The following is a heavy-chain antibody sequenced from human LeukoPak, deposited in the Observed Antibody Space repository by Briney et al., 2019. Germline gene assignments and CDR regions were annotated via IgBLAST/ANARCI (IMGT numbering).Heavy chain of an antibody. V-gene: IGHV1-18*01. CDR3: ARESHVTREDS. CDR1: GYTFTSYG. CDR2: ISANNGDT. Sequence: ASVKVSCKASGYTFTSYGISWVRQAPGQGLEWVGWISANNGDTDYAQKFQARVTMTTDTSTSKAYMELRSLRSDDTAVYYCARESHVTREDSWGQGTLVIVSS. D-gene: IGHD1-26*01. J-gene: IGHJ4*02.